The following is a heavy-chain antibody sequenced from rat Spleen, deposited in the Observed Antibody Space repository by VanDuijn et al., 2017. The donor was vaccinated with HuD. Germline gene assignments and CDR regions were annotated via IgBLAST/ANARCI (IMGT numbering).Heavy chain of an antibody. Sequence: EVQLVESGGGLVQPGRSLKLSCAVSGFTFNNYGMAWVRQAPTKGLEWVATITYDGSSTFYRDSVKGRFTISRDNAKSTLYLQMDSLRSEDTATYYCARQNYSSYICHWYFDFWGPGTMVTVSS. CDR1: GFTFNNYG. CDR2: ITYDGSST. CDR3: ARQNYSSYICHWYFDF. D-gene: IGHD1-2*01. J-gene: IGHJ1*01. V-gene: IGHV5-29*01.